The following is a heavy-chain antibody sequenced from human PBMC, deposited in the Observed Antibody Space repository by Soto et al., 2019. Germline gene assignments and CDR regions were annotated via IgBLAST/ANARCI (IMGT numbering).Heavy chain of an antibody. V-gene: IGHV4-34*01. Sequence: PSETLSLTCVVYGGSFSGYYWSWIRQPPGKGLEWIGEINHSGSTNYNPSLKSRVTISVDTSKNQFSLKLSSVTAADTAVYYCARGVLWFGELSVPIYYFDYWGQGTLVTVSS. CDR3: ARGVLWFGELSVPIYYFDY. J-gene: IGHJ4*02. D-gene: IGHD3-10*01. CDR1: GGSFSGYY. CDR2: INHSGST.